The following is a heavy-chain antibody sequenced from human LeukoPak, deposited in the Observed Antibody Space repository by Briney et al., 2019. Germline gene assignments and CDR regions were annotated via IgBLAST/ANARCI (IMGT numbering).Heavy chain of an antibody. D-gene: IGHD3-10*01. CDR1: GDSVSSNSAA. CDR3: ARHGLREGYFASGRRAGWFDP. J-gene: IGHJ5*02. CDR2: TYYRSKWFN. V-gene: IGHV6-1*01. Sequence: SQTLSLTCAISGDSVSSNSAAWNWIKQSPSRGLEWLGRTYYRSKWFNHYALSVRSRITINPDTSKNQFSLKLSSVTAADTAVYYCARHGLREGYFASGRRAGWFDPWGQGTLVTVSS.